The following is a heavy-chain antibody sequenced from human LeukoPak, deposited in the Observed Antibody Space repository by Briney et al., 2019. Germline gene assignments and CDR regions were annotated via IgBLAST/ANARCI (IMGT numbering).Heavy chain of an antibody. CDR3: IKVIMFAFDI. V-gene: IGHV3-53*01. J-gene: IGHJ3*02. CDR2: IYSGGST. D-gene: IGHD3-10*01. CDR1: GFTVSNNY. Sequence: GGSLRLSCAASGFTVSNNYMNWVRQAPGKGLEWVSVIYSGGSTYYADSVKGRFTISRDNPKNTMYLQMNSLRAEDTAIYYCIKVIMFAFDIWGQGTMVTVSS.